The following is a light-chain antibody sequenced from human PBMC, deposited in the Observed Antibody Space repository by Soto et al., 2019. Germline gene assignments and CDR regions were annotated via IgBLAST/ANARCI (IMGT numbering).Light chain of an antibody. CDR1: STDVGSYNY. CDR2: EVS. V-gene: IGLV2-14*01. J-gene: IGLJ1*01. CDR3: SSYTTSSIYV. Sequence: QSVLTQPASMSGSPGQSITSSCTCTSTDVGSYNYVAWYQQHPGKAPKLMIFEVSNRPSGVSNRISGSKSGNTASLTISGLQAEDEAEYSCSSYTTSSIYVFGTGTKVTVL.